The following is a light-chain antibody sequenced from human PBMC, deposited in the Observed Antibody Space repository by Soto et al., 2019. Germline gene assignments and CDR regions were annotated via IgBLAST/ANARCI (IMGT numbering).Light chain of an antibody. V-gene: IGKV3-11*01. CDR2: DAS. J-gene: IGKJ4*01. Sequence: EFVLTQSPATLSLSPGERATLSCRASQSVSSYLAWYQQKPGQAPRLLLYDASNRATGIPARFSGIGSGTEFTLTITSLQSEDFAVYYCQEYNNWHPITFGGGTKVDIK. CDR3: QEYNNWHPIT. CDR1: QSVSSY.